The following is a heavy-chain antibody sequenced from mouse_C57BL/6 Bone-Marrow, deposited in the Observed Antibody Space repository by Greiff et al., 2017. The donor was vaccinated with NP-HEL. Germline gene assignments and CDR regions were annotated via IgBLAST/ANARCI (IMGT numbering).Heavy chain of an antibody. V-gene: IGHV7-1*01. CDR3: ARDAWDEGYFDV. CDR1: GFTFSNFY. D-gene: IGHD4-1*01. J-gene: IGHJ1*03. CDR2: SRNKANDYTT. Sequence: EVKLVESGGGLVQSGRSLRLSCATSGFTFSNFYMEWVRPAPGKGLEWIAASRNKANDYTTEYSASVKGRFIVSRDTSQSILYLQMNALRAEDTASYYCARDAWDEGYFDVWGTGTTVTVSS.